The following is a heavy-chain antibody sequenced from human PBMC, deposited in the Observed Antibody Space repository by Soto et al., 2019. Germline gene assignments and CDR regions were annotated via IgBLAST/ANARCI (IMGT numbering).Heavy chain of an antibody. CDR1: GGSISSYY. CDR3: ARERGYSGYDFGYDY. D-gene: IGHD5-12*01. CDR2: IYTSGST. J-gene: IGHJ4*02. V-gene: IGHV4-4*07. Sequence: PSETLSLTCTVSGGSISSYYWSWIWQPAGKGLEWIGRIYTSGSTNYNPSLKSRVTMSVDTSKNQFSLKLSSVTAADTAVYYCARERGYSGYDFGYDYWGQGTLVTVSS.